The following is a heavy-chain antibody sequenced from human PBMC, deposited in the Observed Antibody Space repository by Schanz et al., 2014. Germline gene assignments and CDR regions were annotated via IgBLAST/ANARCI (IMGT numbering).Heavy chain of an antibody. Sequence: QGQLVESGGGVVQPGRSLRLSCAASGFTFSSYAMHWVRQAPGKGLEWVAVMSYDGSNKYYADSVKGRFTISRDTPKNTLYVQMNSLRAEDTSVYYCAKAKSGAHGAFDIWGQGTMVTVSS. D-gene: IGHD3-10*01. V-gene: IGHV3-30-3*01. CDR1: GFTFSSYA. CDR3: AKAKSGAHGAFDI. CDR2: MSYDGSNK. J-gene: IGHJ3*02.